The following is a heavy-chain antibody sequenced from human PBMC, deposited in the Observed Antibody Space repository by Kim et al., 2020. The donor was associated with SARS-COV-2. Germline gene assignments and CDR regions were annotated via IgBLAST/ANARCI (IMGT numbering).Heavy chain of an antibody. V-gene: IGHV1-46*01. CDR2: T. Sequence: TSYAPKFQGRVTMTRDTSTSTVYMELSSLRSEDTAVYYCARGGDSSGMDVWGQGTTVTVSS. J-gene: IGHJ6*02. D-gene: IGHD3-3*01. CDR3: ARGGDSSGMDV.